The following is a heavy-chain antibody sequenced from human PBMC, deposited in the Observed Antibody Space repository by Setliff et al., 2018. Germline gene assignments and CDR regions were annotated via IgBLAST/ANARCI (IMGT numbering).Heavy chain of an antibody. CDR1: GYTFGAHY. CDR3: AREPYDYIWGSYRSPYFDH. J-gene: IGHJ4*02. Sequence: ASVKVSCKASGYTFGAHYIHWVRQAPGQGFEWMGWINPNSGDTNYAQNFQGRVTMTRDTSINTVYMDLSGLTSDDTAIYYCAREPYDYIWGSYRSPYFDHWGQGALVTVS. V-gene: IGHV1-2*02. D-gene: IGHD3-16*02. CDR2: INPNSGDT.